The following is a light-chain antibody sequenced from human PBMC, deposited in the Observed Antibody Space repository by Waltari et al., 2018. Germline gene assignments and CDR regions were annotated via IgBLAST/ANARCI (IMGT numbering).Light chain of an antibody. CDR3: SSYTSSSTLWV. Sequence: QSALTQHASVSGSPGQSITISCTGTRRYVGSYNSVPWYQQHPGKAPKLMLYDFRNRPSVVSNRFSGSKSGNTASLTISGLQAEDEADYYCSSYTSSSTLWVFGGGTKLTVL. CDR1: RRYVGSYNS. V-gene: IGLV2-14*03. J-gene: IGLJ3*02. CDR2: DFR.